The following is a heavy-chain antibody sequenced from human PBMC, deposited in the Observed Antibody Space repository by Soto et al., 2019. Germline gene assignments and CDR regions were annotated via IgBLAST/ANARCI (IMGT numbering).Heavy chain of an antibody. J-gene: IGHJ4*02. D-gene: IGHD3-22*01. Sequence: GGSLRLSCAASGFTFDEYAMHWVRQAPGKGLEWVSGISWNSGSIGYADSVKGRFTISRDNAKNSLYLQMNSLRAEDTALYYCAKESEPYYYDSSGYFDYWGQGTLVTVSS. CDR1: GFTFDEYA. V-gene: IGHV3-9*01. CDR3: AKESEPYYYDSSGYFDY. CDR2: ISWNSGSI.